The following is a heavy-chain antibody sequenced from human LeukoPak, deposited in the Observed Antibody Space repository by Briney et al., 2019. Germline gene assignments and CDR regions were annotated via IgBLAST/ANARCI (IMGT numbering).Heavy chain of an antibody. J-gene: IGHJ5*02. CDR3: ARGPHIVVVPAGNWFDP. CDR2: IIPILGIA. Sequence: SVKVSCKASGGTFSSYAISWVRQAPGQGLEWMGRIIPILGIANYAQKFQGRVTITADKSTSTAYMELSSLRSEDTAVYYCARGPHIVVVPAGNWFDPWGQGTLVTVSS. D-gene: IGHD2-2*01. V-gene: IGHV1-69*04. CDR1: GGTFSSYA.